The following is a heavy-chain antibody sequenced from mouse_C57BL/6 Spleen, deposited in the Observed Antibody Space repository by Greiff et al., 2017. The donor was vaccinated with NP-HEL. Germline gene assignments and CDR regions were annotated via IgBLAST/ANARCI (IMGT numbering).Heavy chain of an antibody. J-gene: IGHJ4*01. CDR2: ISSGSSTI. V-gene: IGHV5-17*01. Sequence: EVHLVESGGGLVKPGGSLKLSCAASGFTFSDYGMHWVRQAPGKGLEWVAYISSGSSTIYYADTVKGRFTISRDNAKNTLFLQMTSLRSEDTAMYYCGRRNRGYAMDYWGQGTSVTVSS. CDR1: GFTFSDYG. CDR3: GRRNRGYAMDY.